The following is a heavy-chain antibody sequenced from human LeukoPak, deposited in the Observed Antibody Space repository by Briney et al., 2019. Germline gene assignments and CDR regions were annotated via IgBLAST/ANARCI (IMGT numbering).Heavy chain of an antibody. CDR2: ISTSSSYI. J-gene: IGHJ5*01. D-gene: IGHD6-19*01. CDR3: ARDGSGSSNWFDP. Sequence: GGSLRLACSASGSTFSSYMMSWVRQAPGKGLEWVSSISTSSSYIYYADSVKGRFTISRDNAKNSLFLQMNSLRAEDTAVYYCARDGSGSSNWFDPWGQGTLVTVSS. V-gene: IGHV3-21*01. CDR1: GSTFSSYM.